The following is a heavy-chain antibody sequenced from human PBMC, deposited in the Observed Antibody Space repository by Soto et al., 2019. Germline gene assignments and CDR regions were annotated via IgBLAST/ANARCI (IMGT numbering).Heavy chain of an antibody. V-gene: IGHV1-18*01. D-gene: IGHD6-19*01. J-gene: IGHJ6*02. CDR1: GYTFTIYG. CDR2: ISAYNGNT. CDR3: AKDTSSGGAEYYYGMDV. Sequence: ASVKVSCKASGYTFTIYGISWVLQAPGQGLEWMGWISAYNGNTNYAQKLQGRVTMTTDTSTSTAYMELRSLRSDDTAVYYCAKDTSSGGAEYYYGMDVWGQGTTVTVSS.